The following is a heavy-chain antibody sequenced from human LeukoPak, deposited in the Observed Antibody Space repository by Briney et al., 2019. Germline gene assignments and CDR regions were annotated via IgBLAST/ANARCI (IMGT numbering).Heavy chain of an antibody. Sequence: GGSLRLSCAASGFTFSSYGMHWVRQAPGKGLEWVAVISYDGSNKYYADSVKGRFTISRDNAKSSLYLQMNRLRDEDTAVYYCARDSEIASGGSDFWGQGTLVTVSS. D-gene: IGHD6-13*01. CDR1: GFTFSSYG. J-gene: IGHJ4*02. CDR3: ARDSEIASGGSDF. CDR2: ISYDGSNK. V-gene: IGHV3-30*03.